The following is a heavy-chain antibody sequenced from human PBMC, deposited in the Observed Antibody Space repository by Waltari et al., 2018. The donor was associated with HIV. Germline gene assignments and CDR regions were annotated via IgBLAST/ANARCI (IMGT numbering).Heavy chain of an antibody. V-gene: IGHV3-30-3*01. CDR2: ISYDGSNK. Sequence: QVQLVESGGGVVQPGRSLRLACAASGFTFSSYAMHWVRQAPGKGLELVAVISYDGSNKYYADSVKGRFTISRDNSKNTLYLQMNSLRAEDTAVYYCARDPYYYDSSGYLCYFDYWGQGTLVTVSS. J-gene: IGHJ4*02. CDR1: GFTFSSYA. CDR3: ARDPYYYDSSGYLCYFDY. D-gene: IGHD3-22*01.